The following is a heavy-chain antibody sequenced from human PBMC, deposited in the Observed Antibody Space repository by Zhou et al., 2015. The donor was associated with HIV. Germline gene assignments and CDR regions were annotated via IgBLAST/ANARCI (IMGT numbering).Heavy chain of an antibody. V-gene: IGHV3-9*01. CDR2: ISWNSGSI. D-gene: IGHD2-2*01. CDR1: GFTFDDYA. Sequence: EVQLVESGGGLVQPGRSLRLSCAASGFTFDDYAMHWVRQAPGKGLEWVSGISWNSGSIGYADSVKGRFTISRDNAKNSLYLQMNSLRAEDTALYYCAVLVVPAASPLYYGMDVWGQGTTVTVSS. J-gene: IGHJ6*02. CDR3: AVLVVPAASPLYYGMDV.